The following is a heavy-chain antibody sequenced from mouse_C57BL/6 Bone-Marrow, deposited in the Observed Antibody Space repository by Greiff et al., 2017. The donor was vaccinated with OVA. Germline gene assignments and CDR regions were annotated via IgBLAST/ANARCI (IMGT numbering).Heavy chain of an antibody. CDR1: GYTFTSYW. CDR3: ARSGYFTTVVAPYAGDY. J-gene: IGHJ4*01. Sequence: QVQLQQSGAELVKPGASVKLSCKASGYTFTSYWMHWVKQRPGQGLEWIGMIHPNSGSTNYNEKFKSKATLTVDKSSSTAYMQLSSLTSEDSAVYYCARSGYFTTVVAPYAGDYWGQGTSVTVSS. CDR2: IHPNSGST. D-gene: IGHD1-1*01. V-gene: IGHV1-64*01.